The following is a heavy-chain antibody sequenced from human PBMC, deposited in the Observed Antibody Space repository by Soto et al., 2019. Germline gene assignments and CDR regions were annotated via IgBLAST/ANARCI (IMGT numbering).Heavy chain of an antibody. D-gene: IGHD3-9*01. CDR1: GDTISTGGYT. V-gene: IGHV4-30-2*01. CDR2: TYHSGNP. Sequence: PSETLSLTCDVSGDTISTGGYTWAWIRQPPGKALEWIGHTYHSGNPYYNPSLKSRVTISVDTSKNQFSLKLSSVTAADTDVYYCARPYYDILTGYHYYFDYWGQGTLVTVSS. CDR3: ARPYYDILTGYHYYFDY. J-gene: IGHJ4*02.